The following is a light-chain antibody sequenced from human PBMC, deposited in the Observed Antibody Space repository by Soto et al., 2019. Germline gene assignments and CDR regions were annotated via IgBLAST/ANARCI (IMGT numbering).Light chain of an antibody. CDR3: QQYDNWPRT. Sequence: EIMMTQAPGTLSVYPGERATLSCRASQSVSSKLAWYQQRPGQAPRLLIYDASTRATGIPARFSGSGSGTEFTLTITSLQSEDFAVYYCQQYDNWPRTFGQGSKVDI. CDR1: QSVSSK. V-gene: IGKV3-15*01. J-gene: IGKJ1*01. CDR2: DAS.